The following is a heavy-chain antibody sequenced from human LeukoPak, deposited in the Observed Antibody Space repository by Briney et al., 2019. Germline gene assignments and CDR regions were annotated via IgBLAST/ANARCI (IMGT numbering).Heavy chain of an antibody. J-gene: IGHJ4*02. CDR1: GFTVSRNY. CDR2: IYIDGNT. V-gene: IGHV3-53*01. D-gene: IGHD6-13*01. CDR3: AKRGSTRTFDY. Sequence: PGGSLRLSSAASGFTVSRNYMSWVRQAPGKGLEWVSVIYIDGNTYYADSVRGRFSISRDNSKNTLYLQMSSLRAEDTAVYYCAKRGSTRTFDYWGQGTLVTVSS.